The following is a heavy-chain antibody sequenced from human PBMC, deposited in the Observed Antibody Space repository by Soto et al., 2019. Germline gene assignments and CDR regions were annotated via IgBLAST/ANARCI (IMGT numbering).Heavy chain of an antibody. J-gene: IGHJ4*02. CDR3: ARRGRDGYNSIFDY. D-gene: IGHD5-12*01. CDR1: GYSFTSYW. Sequence: GQSLKISSKGSGYSFTSYWISWVRQMPGKGLEWMGRIDPSDSYTNYSPSFQGHVTISADKSISTAYLQWSSLKASDTAMYYCARRGRDGYNSIFDYWGQGTLVTVSS. CDR2: IDPSDSYT. V-gene: IGHV5-10-1*01.